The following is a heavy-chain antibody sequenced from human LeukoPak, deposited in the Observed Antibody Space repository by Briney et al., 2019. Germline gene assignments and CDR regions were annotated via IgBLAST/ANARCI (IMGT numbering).Heavy chain of an antibody. J-gene: IGHJ5*02. CDR1: GDSISSYY. CDR2: MYTSGST. V-gene: IGHV4-4*07. Sequence: PSETLSLTCTVSGDSISSYYWSWIRQLAGKGLEWIGRMYTSGSTNYNPSLKSRVTMSVDTSKNQFSLKLTSVTAADTAVYYCARDSGYDLTWGQGTLVTVSS. D-gene: IGHD5-12*01. CDR3: ARDSGYDLT.